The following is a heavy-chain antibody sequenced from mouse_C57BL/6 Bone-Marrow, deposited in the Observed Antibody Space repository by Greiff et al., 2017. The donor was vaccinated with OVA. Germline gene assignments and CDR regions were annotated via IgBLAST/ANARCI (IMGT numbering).Heavy chain of an antibody. J-gene: IGHJ3*01. Sequence: EVQLVESGGGLVQPGGSLKLSCAASGFTFSDYGMAWVRQAPRKGPEWVAFISNLAYSIYYADTVPGRFTISRENAKNTLCLERSSLSAEDTAMYYCARHGLEDDDWFAYWGQGTLVTVSA. CDR1: GFTFSDYG. CDR3: ARHGLEDDDWFAY. D-gene: IGHD3-1*01. V-gene: IGHV5-15*01. CDR2: ISNLAYSI.